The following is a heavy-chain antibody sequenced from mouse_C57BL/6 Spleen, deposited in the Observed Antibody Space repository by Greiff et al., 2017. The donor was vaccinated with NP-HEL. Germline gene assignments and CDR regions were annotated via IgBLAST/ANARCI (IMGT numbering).Heavy chain of an antibody. CDR2: IYPGSGST. CDR3: AREGVTTEEDYYFDY. D-gene: IGHD2-2*01. V-gene: IGHV1-55*01. CDR1: GYTFTSYW. Sequence: QVQLQQPGAELVKPGASVKMSCKASGYTFTSYWITWVKQRPGQGLEWIGDIYPGSGSTNYNEKFKSKATLTVDTSSNTAYMQLSSLTSEDSAVYYCAREGVTTEEDYYFDYWGQGTTLTVSS. J-gene: IGHJ2*01.